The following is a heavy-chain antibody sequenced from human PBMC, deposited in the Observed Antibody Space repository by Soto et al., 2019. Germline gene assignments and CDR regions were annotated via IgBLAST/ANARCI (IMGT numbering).Heavy chain of an antibody. D-gene: IGHD3-22*01. CDR2: INPNSGDT. CDR1: GYTFTGYF. J-gene: IGHJ4*02. V-gene: IGHV1-2*02. CDR3: ARVRTYYDRSGSLDY. Sequence: ASVKVSCKASGYTFTGYFTHWVRQAPGQGLEWMGWINPNSGDTNYVQKFQGRVTMTRDMSISTVYMDLRRLTSDDTAVYYCARVRTYYDRSGSLDYWGQGTLVTVSS.